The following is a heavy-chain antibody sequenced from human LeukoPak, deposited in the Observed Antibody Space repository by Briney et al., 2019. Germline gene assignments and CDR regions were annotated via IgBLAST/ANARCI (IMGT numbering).Heavy chain of an antibody. D-gene: IGHD2/OR15-2a*01. Sequence: SETLSLTCTVSGRSISSSSYDSGWIRQPPGKGLEWLGRIYYSGSTYYNPSLNSRLTISVDTSKNQFYLTLSSVTAPDWPGYYCARHWGLLSRAAFDIWGQGTMVTVSS. CDR1: GRSISSSSYD. V-gene: IGHV4-39*01. CDR2: IYYSGST. J-gene: IGHJ3*02. CDR3: ARHWGLLSRAAFDI.